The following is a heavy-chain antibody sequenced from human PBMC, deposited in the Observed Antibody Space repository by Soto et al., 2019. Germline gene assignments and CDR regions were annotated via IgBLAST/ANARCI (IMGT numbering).Heavy chain of an antibody. CDR3: ARGVDYYATCGYFSFDS. Sequence: SETLSLTCNLSGGSFHNFYWLWIRQPPGKGLEWVGHVHYSGSTNYSPSLNSRATISLDTSKSQLSLKLRSVTAADTAMYFCARGVDYYATCGYFSFDSWGQGIPVTVSS. D-gene: IGHD3-16*01. J-gene: IGHJ4*02. CDR1: GGSFHNFY. V-gene: IGHV4-59*01. CDR2: VHYSGST.